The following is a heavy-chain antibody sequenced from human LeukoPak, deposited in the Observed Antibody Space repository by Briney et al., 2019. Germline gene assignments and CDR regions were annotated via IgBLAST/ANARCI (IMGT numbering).Heavy chain of an antibody. CDR1: GFTFRTYW. CDR3: ARDYDFWSGYHFDY. D-gene: IGHD3-3*01. J-gene: IGHJ4*02. V-gene: IGHV3-74*01. CDR2: INEDGSIT. Sequence: GGSLRLSCAVSGFTFRTYWMHWVRQVPGEGLVWVSRINEDGSITNYADSVKGRFSISRDNAKNTLYLQMNSLRAEDTAVYYCARDYDFWSGYHFDYWGQGTLVTVSS.